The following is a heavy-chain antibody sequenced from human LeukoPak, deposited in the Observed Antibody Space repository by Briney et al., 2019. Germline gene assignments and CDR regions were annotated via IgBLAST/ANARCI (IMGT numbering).Heavy chain of an antibody. Sequence: SETLSLTCTVSGGSISSSGYYWGWIRQPPGKGLEWIGSLYYSGTTYYNPSLKSRVTISVDTSKNQFSLKLSSVTAADTAMYYCARARGGGNIAVAHLLFDYWGQGTLVTVSS. CDR3: ARARGGGNIAVAHLLFDY. D-gene: IGHD6-19*01. J-gene: IGHJ4*02. CDR2: LYYSGTT. V-gene: IGHV4-39*01. CDR1: GGSISSSGYY.